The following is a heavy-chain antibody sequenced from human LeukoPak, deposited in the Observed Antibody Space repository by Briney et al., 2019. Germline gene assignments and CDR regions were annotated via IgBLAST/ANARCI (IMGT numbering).Heavy chain of an antibody. J-gene: IGHJ4*02. D-gene: IGHD3-3*01. CDR3: ARELIFGVVDY. Sequence: SETLSLTCTVSGGSISSYYWSWIRQPPGKGLEWIGYIYYSGSTNYNPSLKSRVTISVDTSKNQFSLKLSSVTAADTAVYYCARELIFGVVDYWGQGTLVTVSS. V-gene: IGHV4-59*12. CDR2: IYYSGST. CDR1: GGSISSYY.